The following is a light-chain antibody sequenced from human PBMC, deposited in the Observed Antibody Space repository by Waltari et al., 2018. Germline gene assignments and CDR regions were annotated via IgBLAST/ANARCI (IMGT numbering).Light chain of an antibody. J-gene: IGKJ1*01. V-gene: IGKV1-39*01. CDR2: AAS. CDR3: QQSYSTSWT. CDR1: QSISSY. Sequence: DIPMTQSPSSLSASVGDRVTIPCRASQSISSYLNWYQQKPGKAPKLLIYAASSLQSGVPSRFSGSGSGTDFTLTISSLQPEDFATYYCQQSYSTSWTFGQGTKVEIK.